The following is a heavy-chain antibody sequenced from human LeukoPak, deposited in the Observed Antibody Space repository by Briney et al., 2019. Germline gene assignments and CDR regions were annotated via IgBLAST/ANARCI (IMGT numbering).Heavy chain of an antibody. CDR1: GGSFSGYY. D-gene: IGHD3-22*01. J-gene: IGHJ4*02. Sequence: PSETLSLTCAVYGGSFSGYYWSWTRQPPGKGLEWIGEINHSGSTNYNPSLKSRVTISVDTSKNQFSLKLSSVTAADTAVYYCARGCQSSGYYYYFDYWGQGTLVTVSS. CDR3: ARGCQSSGYYYYFDY. CDR2: INHSGST. V-gene: IGHV4-34*01.